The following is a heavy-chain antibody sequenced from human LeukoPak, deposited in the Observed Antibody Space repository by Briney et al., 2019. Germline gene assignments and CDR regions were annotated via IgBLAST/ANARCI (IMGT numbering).Heavy chain of an antibody. J-gene: IGHJ6*03. CDR1: GFTFSDYY. CDR3: ARERGGSYRYYYYYYMDV. V-gene: IGHV3-11*01. CDR2: ISSSGSTI. D-gene: IGHD1-26*01. Sequence: GGSLRLSCAASGFTFSDYYMSWIRQAPGKGLEWVSYISSSGSTIYYADSVKGRFTISRDNAKNSLYLQMNSLRAEDTAVYYCARERGGSYRYYYYYYMDVWGKGTTVTVSS.